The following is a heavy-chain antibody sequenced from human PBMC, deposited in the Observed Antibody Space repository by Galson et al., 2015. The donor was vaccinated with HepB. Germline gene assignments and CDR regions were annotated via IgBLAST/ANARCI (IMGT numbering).Heavy chain of an antibody. Sequence: SLRLSCAASGFTFSSYAMHWVRQAPGKGLEWVAVISYDGSNKYYADSVKGRFTISRDNSKNMLYLQMNSLRAEDTAVYYCARWQQQPHWGQGTLVTVSS. D-gene: IGHD6-13*01. CDR2: ISYDGSNK. CDR1: GFTFSSYA. J-gene: IGHJ4*02. CDR3: ARWQQQPH. V-gene: IGHV3-30*04.